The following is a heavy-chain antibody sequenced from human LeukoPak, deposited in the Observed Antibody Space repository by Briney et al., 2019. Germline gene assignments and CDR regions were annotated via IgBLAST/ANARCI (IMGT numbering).Heavy chain of an antibody. CDR3: AREHLIAVAGFEYYFDY. D-gene: IGHD6-19*01. CDR1: GGTFSSYA. V-gene: IGHV1-69*13. J-gene: IGHJ4*02. CDR2: IIPIFGTA. Sequence: SVKVSCKASGGTFSSYAISWVRQAPGQGLEWMGGIIPIFGTANYAQKFQGRVTITADESTSTAYMELSSLRSEDTAVYYCAREHLIAVAGFEYYFDYWGQGTLVTVSS.